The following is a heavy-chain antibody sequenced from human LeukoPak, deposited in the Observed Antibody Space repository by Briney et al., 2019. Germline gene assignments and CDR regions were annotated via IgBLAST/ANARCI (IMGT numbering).Heavy chain of an antibody. CDR2: IRYEGSNK. CDR1: GFIFSGYG. V-gene: IGHV3-30*02. Sequence: GGSLRLSCAASGFIFSGYGMHWLRPAPGKGLQWVTFIRYEGSNKYYADSVKGRFTISRDNSKNTLYLQMNSLRVEDTAVYYCAKESDVAAPGIDYWGQGTLVTVSS. D-gene: IGHD6-13*01. CDR3: AKESDVAAPGIDY. J-gene: IGHJ4*02.